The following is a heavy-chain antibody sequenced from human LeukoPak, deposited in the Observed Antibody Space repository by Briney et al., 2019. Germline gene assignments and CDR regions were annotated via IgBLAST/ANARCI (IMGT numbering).Heavy chain of an antibody. CDR2: IATGSSHI. Sequence: GRSLRISRAASGFTFSPSGITSARQAPGNWLEWVSTIATGSSHIFYADSVKGRFTTSRDNAKNLLYLQLHSLRTEDTAIYYCARDGPDWSRDFWGQGTLVTVSS. D-gene: IGHD3-9*01. J-gene: IGHJ4*02. CDR1: GFTFSPSG. CDR3: ARDGPDWSRDF. V-gene: IGHV3-21*06.